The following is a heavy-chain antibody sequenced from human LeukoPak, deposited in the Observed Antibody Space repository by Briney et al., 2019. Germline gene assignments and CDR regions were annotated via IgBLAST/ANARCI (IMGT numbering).Heavy chain of an antibody. D-gene: IGHD2-15*01. Sequence: GGSLRLSCAASGFTFSSYAMSWVRQAPGKGLEWVSAISGSGGSTYYADSVKGRFTISRDNSKNTLYLQMNSLRAEDTAVYYCAKGAGYCSGGSCSTFDYRGQGTLVTVSS. CDR1: GFTFSSYA. V-gene: IGHV3-23*01. CDR3: AKGAGYCSGGSCSTFDY. CDR2: ISGSGGST. J-gene: IGHJ4*02.